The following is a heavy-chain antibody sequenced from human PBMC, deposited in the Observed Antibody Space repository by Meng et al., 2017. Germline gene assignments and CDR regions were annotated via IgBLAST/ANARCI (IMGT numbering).Heavy chain of an antibody. J-gene: IGHJ4*02. CDR2: IYHSGST. Sequence: QGSLPGSGPGLGKPSGTLSLTCAVSGGSISSSNWWSWVRQPPGKGLEWIGEIYHSGSTNYNPSLKSRVTISVDKSKNQFSLKLSSVTAADTAVYYCARDRGAVAGTNFDYWGQGTLVTVSS. V-gene: IGHV4-4*02. CDR1: GGSISSSNW. CDR3: ARDRGAVAGTNFDY. D-gene: IGHD6-19*01.